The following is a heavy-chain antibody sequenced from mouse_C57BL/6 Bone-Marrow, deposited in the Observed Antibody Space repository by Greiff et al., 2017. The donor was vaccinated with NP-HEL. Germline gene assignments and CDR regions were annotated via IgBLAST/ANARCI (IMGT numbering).Heavy chain of an antibody. CDR2: IYPSDSET. V-gene: IGHV1-61*01. CDR3: ARDYYYGSRYPWYFDV. D-gene: IGHD1-1*01. J-gene: IGHJ1*03. Sequence: VQLQQPGAELVRPGSSVKLSCEASGYTFTSYWMDWVKQRPGQGLEWIGNIYPSDSETHYNQKFKDKATLTVDKSSSTAYMQLSSLTSEDSAVYYCARDYYYGSRYPWYFDVWGTGTTVTVSS. CDR1: GYTFTSYW.